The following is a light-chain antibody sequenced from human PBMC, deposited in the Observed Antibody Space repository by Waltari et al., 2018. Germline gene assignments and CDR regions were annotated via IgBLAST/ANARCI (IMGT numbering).Light chain of an antibody. CDR2: DVS. Sequence: QSALTQPASVSGSPGQSITISCPGTSSDVGGYNYVSWYQHHPGKAPKLMIYDVSNRPSGVSNRFSGSKSGNTASLTISGLQAEDEADYYCSSYISSSTLELFGGGTSLTVL. J-gene: IGLJ2*01. CDR1: SSDVGGYNY. CDR3: SSYISSSTLEL. V-gene: IGLV2-14*03.